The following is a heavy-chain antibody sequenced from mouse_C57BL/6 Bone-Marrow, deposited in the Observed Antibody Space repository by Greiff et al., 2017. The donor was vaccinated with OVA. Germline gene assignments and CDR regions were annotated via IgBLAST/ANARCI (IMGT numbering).Heavy chain of an antibody. J-gene: IGHJ4*01. CDR3: ARWEGDYYAMDY. D-gene: IGHD4-1*01. Sequence: EVQLVESGPELVKPGASVKISCKASGYSFTGYYMNWVKQSPEKSLEWIGEINPSTGGTTYNQKFKAKATLTVDKSSSTAYMQLKSLTSEDSAVYYCARWEGDYYAMDYWGQGTSVTVSS. CDR1: GYSFTGYY. V-gene: IGHV1-42*01. CDR2: INPSTGGT.